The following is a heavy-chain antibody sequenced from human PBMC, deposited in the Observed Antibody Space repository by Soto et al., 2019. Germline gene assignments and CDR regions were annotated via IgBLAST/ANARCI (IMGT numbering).Heavy chain of an antibody. CDR2: IYYSGST. V-gene: IGHV4-39*01. D-gene: IGHD3-10*01. Sequence: QLQLQESGPGLVKPSETLSLTCTVSGGSISSSSYYWGWIRQPPGKGLEWIGSIYYSGSTYYNPALKSRVTISVDTSKNQFSLKLSSVTAADTAVYYCARHAAGGYYYGSGSLYYFDYWGQRTLVTVSS. CDR3: ARHAAGGYYYGSGSLYYFDY. CDR1: GGSISSSSYY. J-gene: IGHJ4*02.